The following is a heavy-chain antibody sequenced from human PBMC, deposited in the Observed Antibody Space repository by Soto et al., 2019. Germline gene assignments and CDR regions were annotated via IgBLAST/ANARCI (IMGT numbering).Heavy chain of an antibody. CDR3: ARSGIAVAAPPFDI. J-gene: IGHJ3*02. CDR2: ISSSSSYI. D-gene: IGHD6-19*01. Sequence: GGSLRLSCAASGFTFSSYSMNWVRQAPGKGLEWVSSISSSSSYIYYADSVKGRFTISRDNAKNSLYPQMNSLRAEDTAVYYCARSGIAVAAPPFDIWGQGTMVTVSS. CDR1: GFTFSSYS. V-gene: IGHV3-21*01.